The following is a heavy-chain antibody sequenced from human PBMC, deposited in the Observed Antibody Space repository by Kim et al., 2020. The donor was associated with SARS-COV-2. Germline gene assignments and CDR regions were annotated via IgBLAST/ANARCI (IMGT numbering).Heavy chain of an antibody. V-gene: IGHV4-39*01. D-gene: IGHD1-26*01. Sequence: LKSRVTISVYTSKNQFSLKLSSVTAADTAVYYCARRVRWELSDYYYGMDVWGQGTTVTVSS. CDR3: ARRVRWELSDYYYGMDV. J-gene: IGHJ6*02.